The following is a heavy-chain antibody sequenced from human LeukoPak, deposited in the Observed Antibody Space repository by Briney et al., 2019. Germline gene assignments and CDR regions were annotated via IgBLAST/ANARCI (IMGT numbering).Heavy chain of an antibody. CDR2: IYYSGST. V-gene: IGHV4-39*01. CDR3: ARHSYYYDSSGYMSAFDI. J-gene: IGHJ3*02. CDR1: GGSISSSSYY. Sequence: PSETLSLTCTVSGGSISSSSYYWGWIRQPPGEGLEWIGSIYYSGSTYYNPSLKSRVTISVDTSKNQFSLKLSSVTAADTAVYYCARHSYYYDSSGYMSAFDIWGQGTMVTVSS. D-gene: IGHD3-22*01.